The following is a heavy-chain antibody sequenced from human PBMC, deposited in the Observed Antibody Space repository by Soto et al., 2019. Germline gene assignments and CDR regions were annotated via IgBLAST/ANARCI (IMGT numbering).Heavy chain of an antibody. CDR3: TRDQGGSYDSWFDP. Sequence: EVQVVESGGGLVQPGGSLRLSCSFTFSMYSMNWVRQAPGNGLEWVASISSGGSYIKYADSVKGRFTISRDNAKNSVSLQMNSLRVDDTAVYFCTRDQGGSYDSWFDPWGQGTLVTVSS. J-gene: IGHJ5*02. D-gene: IGHD1-26*01. CDR2: ISSGGSYI. V-gene: IGHV3-21*01. CDR1: FTFSMYS.